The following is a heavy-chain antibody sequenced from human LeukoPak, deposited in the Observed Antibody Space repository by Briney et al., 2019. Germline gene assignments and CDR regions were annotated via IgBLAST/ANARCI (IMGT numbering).Heavy chain of an antibody. J-gene: IGHJ4*02. V-gene: IGHV4-34*01. CDR1: GGSFSGYY. D-gene: IGHD3-22*01. CDR3: ARHKYYYDSSGYVY. CDR2: INHSGST. Sequence: SETLSLTCAVYGGSFSGYYWSWIRQPPGKGLEWIGEINHSGSTNYNPSLKSRVTISVDTSKNQFSLKLCSVTAADTAVYYCARHKYYYDSSGYVYWGQGTLVTVSS.